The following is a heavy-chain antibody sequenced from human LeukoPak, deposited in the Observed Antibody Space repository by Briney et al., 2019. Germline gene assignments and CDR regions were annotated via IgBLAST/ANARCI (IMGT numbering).Heavy chain of an antibody. V-gene: IGHV4-59*01. D-gene: IGHD3-10*01. CDR3: ARGSGGSGSYYRHYYYYYMDV. Sequence: SETLSLTCTVSGGSISSYYWSWIRQPPGKGLEWIGYIYYSGSTNYNPSLKSRVTISVDTSKNQFSLKLSSVTAADTAVYYCARGSGGSGSYYRHYYYYYMDVWGKGTTVTVSS. CDR1: GGSISSYY. CDR2: IYYSGST. J-gene: IGHJ6*03.